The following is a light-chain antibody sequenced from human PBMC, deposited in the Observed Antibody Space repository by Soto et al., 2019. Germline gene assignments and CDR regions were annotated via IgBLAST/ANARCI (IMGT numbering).Light chain of an antibody. CDR3: QQYGTASIT. V-gene: IGKV3-20*01. Sequence: EIVLTQSPSTLSLSPWERATISCRASQRVSSRYLSWFQQKPGQAPRLLIYGASNRATGVPDRFSGSGSGTDFTLTISRLEPEDFAVYYCQQYGTASITFGQGTRLEIK. J-gene: IGKJ5*01. CDR2: GAS. CDR1: QRVSSRY.